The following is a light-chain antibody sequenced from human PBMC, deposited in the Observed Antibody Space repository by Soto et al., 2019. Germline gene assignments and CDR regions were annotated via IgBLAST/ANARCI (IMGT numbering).Light chain of an antibody. CDR3: AAWDDSLSGVV. V-gene: IGLV1-47*01. CDR2: RNN. J-gene: IGLJ2*01. CDR1: SSNIGSNY. Sequence: QPVLTQPPSASGTPGQRVTISCSGSSSNIGSNYVYWYQQLPGTAPKLLIYRNNQRPSGVPDRFSGSKSGTSASLATSGLRSEDEADYYCAAWDDSLSGVVFGGGTKRTVL.